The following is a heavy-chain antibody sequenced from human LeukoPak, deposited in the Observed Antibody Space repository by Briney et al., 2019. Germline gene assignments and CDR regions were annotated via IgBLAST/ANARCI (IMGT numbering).Heavy chain of an antibody. CDR1: GFTVSSNY. J-gene: IGHJ6*02. CDR3: ARAGLFYYSGMDV. CDR2: IYSGGST. D-gene: IGHD3/OR15-3a*01. V-gene: IGHV3-66*01. Sequence: GGSLRLSCAASGFTVSSNYMSWVRQAPGKGLEWVSVIYSGGSTYYADSVKGRFTISRDNSKNTLYLQMNSLRAEDTAVYYCARAGLFYYSGMDVWGQGTTVTVSS.